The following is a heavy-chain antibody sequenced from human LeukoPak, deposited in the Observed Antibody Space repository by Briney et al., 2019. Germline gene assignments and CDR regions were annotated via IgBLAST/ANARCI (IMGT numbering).Heavy chain of an antibody. J-gene: IGHJ5*02. Sequence: GGALRLSCAASGFTFSSYSMNWVRQAPGKGLEWVSSISSSSSYIYYADSVEGRFTISRDNAKNSLYLQMNSLRAEDTAVYYCARILVLRAAGTANWFDPWGQGTLVTVSS. D-gene: IGHD6-13*01. CDR3: ARILVLRAAGTANWFDP. V-gene: IGHV3-21*01. CDR2: ISSSSSYI. CDR1: GFTFSSYS.